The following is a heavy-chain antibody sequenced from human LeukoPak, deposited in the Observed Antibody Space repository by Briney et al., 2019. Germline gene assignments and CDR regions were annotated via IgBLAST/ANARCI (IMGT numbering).Heavy chain of an antibody. D-gene: IGHD2-2*01. J-gene: IGHJ4*02. V-gene: IGHV3-23*01. CDR3: SKWKAIVLVPAARSPIDY. Sequence: PGGSLRLSCAASGFNFNTYWMSWVRQAPGKGLEWVSAISGSGVTTYYADSVKGRFTISRDNSKHTLYLQMNSLRAEDTAVYYCSKWKAIVLVPAARSPIDYWGQGTLVTVSS. CDR2: ISGSGVTT. CDR1: GFNFNTYW.